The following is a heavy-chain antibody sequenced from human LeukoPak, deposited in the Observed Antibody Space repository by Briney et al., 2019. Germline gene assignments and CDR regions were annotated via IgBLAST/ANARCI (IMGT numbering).Heavy chain of an antibody. V-gene: IGHV3-23*01. CDR2: ISGSGGST. Sequence: PGGSLRLSCAASGFTFSSYAMSWVRQAPGKGLEWVSAISGSGGSTYYADSGKGRFTISRDNSKNTLYLQMNSLRAEDTAVYYCAKEEYQLPSGNWFDPWGQGTLVTVSS. CDR3: AKEEYQLPSGNWFDP. J-gene: IGHJ5*02. D-gene: IGHD2-2*01. CDR1: GFTFSSYA.